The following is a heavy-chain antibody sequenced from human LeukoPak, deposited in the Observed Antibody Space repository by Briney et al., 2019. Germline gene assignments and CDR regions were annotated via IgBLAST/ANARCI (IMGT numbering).Heavy chain of an antibody. J-gene: IGHJ5*02. CDR1: GGSFSGYY. D-gene: IGHD3-10*02. V-gene: IGHV4-34*01. CDR2: INHSGST. Sequence: SETLSLTCAVYGGSFSGYYWSWIRQPPGKGLEWIGEINHSGSTNYNPSLKSRVTISVDTSKNQFSLKVSSVTAADTAVYYCARHMLGAYNWFDPWGQGTLVTVSS. CDR3: ARHMLGAYNWFDP.